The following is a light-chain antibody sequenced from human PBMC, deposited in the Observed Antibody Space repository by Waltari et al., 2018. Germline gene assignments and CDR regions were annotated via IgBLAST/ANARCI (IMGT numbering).Light chain of an antibody. J-gene: IGKJ1*01. CDR1: QSLIRN. CDR3: QQYDNWPWT. CDR2: GTS. V-gene: IGKV3D-15*01. Sequence: DIVMTKSPATLSLSPGESATLSCRASQSLIRNTFAWFQQKPGQPPRLLIYGTSTRATGIPARFSGSGSGTEFSLTISSLQPEDFATYYCQQYDNWPWTFGLGTRLETK.